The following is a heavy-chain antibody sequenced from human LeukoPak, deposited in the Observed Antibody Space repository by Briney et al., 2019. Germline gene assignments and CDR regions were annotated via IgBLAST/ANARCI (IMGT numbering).Heavy chain of an antibody. V-gene: IGHV1-18*01. CDR1: GYTFTSYG. CDR3: ARLYCSSTSCSAYYFDY. CDR2: ISPYNGNT. D-gene: IGHD2-2*01. J-gene: IGHJ4*02. Sequence: ASVKVSCKASGYTFTSYGINWVRQAPGQGLEWMGWISPYNGNTNYLRKYQGRVTMTTDTSTSTAYMELRSLRSDDTAVYYCARLYCSSTSCSAYYFDYWGQGTLVTVSS.